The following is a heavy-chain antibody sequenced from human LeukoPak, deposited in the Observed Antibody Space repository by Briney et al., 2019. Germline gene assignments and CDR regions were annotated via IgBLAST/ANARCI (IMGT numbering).Heavy chain of an antibody. V-gene: IGHV1-2*02. CDR2: INPKSGDT. Sequence: GASVKVSCKASGYTFIGYYIHWVRQAPGQGLEWMGWINPKSGDTNYAQKLQGRVTMTTDTSTSTAYMELRSLRSDDTAVYYCARVFELGPKVYWYFDLWGRGTLVTVSS. J-gene: IGHJ2*01. D-gene: IGHD7-27*01. CDR3: ARVFELGPKVYWYFDL. CDR1: GYTFIGYY.